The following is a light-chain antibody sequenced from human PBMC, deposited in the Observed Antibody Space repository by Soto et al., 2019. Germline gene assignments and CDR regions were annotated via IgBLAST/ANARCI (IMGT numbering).Light chain of an antibody. CDR2: EVT. CDR3: NSYKNSSAVV. J-gene: IGLJ2*01. CDR1: RDDIGAYDY. V-gene: IGLV2-14*01. Sequence: QSVLTQPASVSGSPGQSITISCAGTRDDIGAYDYVSWYQQHPGNAPKLLVYEVTNRPSGVSDRFSGSKSGNTASLTISRLQAEEQPDSSRNSYKNSSAVVFGGGTKVTV.